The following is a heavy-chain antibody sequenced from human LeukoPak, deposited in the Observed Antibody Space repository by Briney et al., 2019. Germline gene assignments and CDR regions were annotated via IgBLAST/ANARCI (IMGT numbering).Heavy chain of an antibody. CDR3: ATQYYDILTGYYGDY. CDR1: GYTFTGYY. D-gene: IGHD3-9*01. CDR2: ISAYNGNT. Sequence: GASVKVSCKASGYTFTGYYMHWVRQAPGQGLEWMGWISAYNGNTNYAQKLQGRVTMTTDTSTSTAYMELRSLRSDDTAVYYCATQYYDILTGYYGDYWGQGTLVTVSS. J-gene: IGHJ4*02. V-gene: IGHV1-18*04.